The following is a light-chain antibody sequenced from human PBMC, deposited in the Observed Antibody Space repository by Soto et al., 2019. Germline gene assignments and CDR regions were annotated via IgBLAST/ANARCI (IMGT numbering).Light chain of an antibody. Sequence: DIQLTQSPSFLSASVGDTVTITCRASQGISSYLAWYQQKPGKAPKLLIYAASTLQSGVPSRFSGSESGTEFTLTISSLQPEDFATYYCQQLNTYPFTFGGGTKVEIK. CDR2: AAS. CDR1: QGISSY. CDR3: QQLNTYPFT. V-gene: IGKV1-9*01. J-gene: IGKJ4*01.